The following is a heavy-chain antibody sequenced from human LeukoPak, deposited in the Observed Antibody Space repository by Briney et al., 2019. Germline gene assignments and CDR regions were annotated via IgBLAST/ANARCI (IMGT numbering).Heavy chain of an antibody. V-gene: IGHV7-4-1*02. CDR3: ARGYYDSSGYYLRRFDY. CDR2: TNTNTGNP. CDR1: GYTFTSYA. D-gene: IGHD3-22*01. J-gene: IGHJ4*02. Sequence: ASVKVSCKAFGYTFTSYAINWVRQAPGQGLEWMGWTNTNTGNPTYAQGFTGRFVSSLDTSVSTAYLQISSLKAEDTAVYYCARGYYDSSGYYLRRFDYWGQGTLVTVSS.